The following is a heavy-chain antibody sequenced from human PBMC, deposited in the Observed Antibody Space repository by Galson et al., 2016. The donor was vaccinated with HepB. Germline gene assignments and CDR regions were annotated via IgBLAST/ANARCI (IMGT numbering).Heavy chain of an antibody. CDR1: GFTFSSYA. D-gene: IGHD6-19*01. V-gene: IGHV3-23*01. CDR2: ISGSGGST. CDR3: SKEPGAGTGRRFDP. Sequence: SLRLSCAASGFTFSSYAMSWVRQAPGKGLEWVSTISGSGGSTYYADSVKGRFTISRDNAKNTLYRQMNSLRAEDTAVYYWSKEPGAGTGRRFDPWGQGALVTVSS. J-gene: IGHJ5*02.